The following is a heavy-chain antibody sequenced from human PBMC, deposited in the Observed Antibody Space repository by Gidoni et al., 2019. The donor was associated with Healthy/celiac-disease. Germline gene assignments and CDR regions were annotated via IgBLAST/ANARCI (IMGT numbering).Heavy chain of an antibody. V-gene: IGHV4-34*01. D-gene: IGHD6-19*01. J-gene: IGHJ1*01. CDR3: ARGQEGLTPAEIAVAGSYTPSNFQH. Sequence: WIGEINHSGSTNYNPSLKSRVTISVDTSKNQFSLKLSSVTAADTAVYYCARGQEGLTPAEIAVAGSYTPSNFQHWGQGTLVTVSS. CDR2: INHSGST.